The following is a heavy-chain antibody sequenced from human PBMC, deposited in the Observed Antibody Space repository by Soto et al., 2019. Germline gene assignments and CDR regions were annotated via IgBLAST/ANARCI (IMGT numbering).Heavy chain of an antibody. CDR3: ARAYSGRLPRRADYYYAMDV. CDR1: GFTLSAYD. D-gene: IGHD2-15*01. CDR2: LGAADDP. Sequence: GGSLRLSCAASGFTLSAYDMHWVRQAEGKGLEWVSALGAADDPYYLVSVKGRFTISRENAKNSLYLQMNNLRAGDTAVYYCARAYSGRLPRRADYYYAMDVWGQGTTVTV. J-gene: IGHJ6*02. V-gene: IGHV3-13*05.